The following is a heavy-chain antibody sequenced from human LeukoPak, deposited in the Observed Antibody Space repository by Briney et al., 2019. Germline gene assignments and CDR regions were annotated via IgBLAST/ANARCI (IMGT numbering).Heavy chain of an antibody. D-gene: IGHD3-10*01. V-gene: IGHV3-48*04. Sequence: GGSLRLSCEASGFTFSSYGMNWVRQAPGKGLEWVSYISSSGSTIYYADSVKGRFTISRDNAKNSLYLQMNSLRAEDTAVYYCARENEGMVRGAGGYYYYYMDVWGKGTTVTISS. CDR3: ARENEGMVRGAGGYYYYYMDV. CDR2: ISSSGSTI. CDR1: GFTFSSYG. J-gene: IGHJ6*03.